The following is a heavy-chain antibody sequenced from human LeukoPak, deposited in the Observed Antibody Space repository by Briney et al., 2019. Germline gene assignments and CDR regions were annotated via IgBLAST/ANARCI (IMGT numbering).Heavy chain of an antibody. J-gene: IGHJ4*02. Sequence: RAGGSLRLSCAASGFTFSSYGMSWVRQAPGKGLEWVSAISGSGGSTYYADSVKGRFTISRDNSKNTLYLQMNSLRAEDTAVYYCAKPLRRGGSYRTYYFDYWGQGTLVTVSS. D-gene: IGHD1-26*01. CDR2: ISGSGGST. CDR1: GFTFSSYG. V-gene: IGHV3-23*01. CDR3: AKPLRRGGSYRTYYFDY.